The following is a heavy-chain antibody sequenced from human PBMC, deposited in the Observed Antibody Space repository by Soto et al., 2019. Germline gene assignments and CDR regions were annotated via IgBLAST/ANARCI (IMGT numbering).Heavy chain of an antibody. CDR1: GYTFKNYG. V-gene: IGHV1-18*04. J-gene: IGHJ4*02. CDR3: VLGGLETGYYRDMDY. D-gene: IGHD3-9*01. Sequence: QDHLVHSGAEVKKPGASAKASCKASGYTFKNYGINWVRQAPGRGLEWVAWISAYNGDTSYAQHFQGRVTVTTETLTNTAYMELRSLRPDDTAVYFCVLGGLETGYYRDMDYWGQGTLVSVSS. CDR2: ISAYNGDT.